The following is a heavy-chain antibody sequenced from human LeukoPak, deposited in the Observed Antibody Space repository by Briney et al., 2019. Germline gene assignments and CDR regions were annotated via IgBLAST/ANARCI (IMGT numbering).Heavy chain of an antibody. V-gene: IGHV3-66*01. CDR3: ATTNSRGSGSYYYYHGMDV. CDR2: IYSGGST. Sequence: GGSLRLSCAASGFTVSSNYMSWVRQAPGKGLEWVSVIYSGGSTYYADSVKGRFTISRDNSKNTLYLQMNSLRAEDTAVYYCATTNSRGSGSYYYYHGMDVWGQGTTVTVSS. CDR1: GFTVSSNY. J-gene: IGHJ6*02. D-gene: IGHD3-10*01.